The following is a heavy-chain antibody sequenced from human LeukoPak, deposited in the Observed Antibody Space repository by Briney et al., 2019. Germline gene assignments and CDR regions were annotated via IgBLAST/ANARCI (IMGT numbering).Heavy chain of an antibody. J-gene: IGHJ6*03. CDR3: ARGKAGGYYYYYYMDV. V-gene: IGHV4-39*07. Sequence: SETLSLTCTVSGGAISSSSYYWGWIRQPPGKGLEWIGSIYYSGSTYYNPSLKSRVTISVDTSKNQFSLKLSSVTAADTAVYYCARGKAGGYYYYYYMDVWGKGTTVTVSS. CDR2: IYYSGST. CDR1: GGAISSSSYY. D-gene: IGHD3-10*01.